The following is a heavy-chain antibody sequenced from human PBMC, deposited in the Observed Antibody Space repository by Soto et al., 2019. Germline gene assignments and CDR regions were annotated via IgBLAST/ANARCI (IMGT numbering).Heavy chain of an antibody. D-gene: IGHD3-22*01. V-gene: IGHV3-48*02. J-gene: IGHJ4*02. Sequence: SCGPLRLSCSASGFTCSSYAMHWVRQAPGKGLECVSYISSSSSTIYYADSVKGRFTISRDNAKNSLYLQMNSLRDEDTAVYYCARELSYYYDSRPLDYWGQGTLVTSPQ. CDR2: ISSSSSTI. CDR1: GFTCSSYA. CDR3: ARELSYYYDSRPLDY.